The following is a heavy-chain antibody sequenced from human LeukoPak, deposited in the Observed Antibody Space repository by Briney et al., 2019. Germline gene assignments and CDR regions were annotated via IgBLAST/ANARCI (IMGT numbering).Heavy chain of an antibody. CDR1: GFTLSSYA. D-gene: IGHD3-22*01. J-gene: IGHJ4*02. CDR2: ISGSVGST. V-gene: IGHV3-23*01. CDR3: ATTLDYYDSSGYVMYYFDY. Sequence: GGSLRLSCAASGFTLSSYAMSWVRQAPGKGLEWVSAISGSVGSTYYADSVKGRFTISRDNSKNTLYLQMNSLRAEDTAVYYCATTLDYYDSSGYVMYYFDYWGQGTLVTVSS.